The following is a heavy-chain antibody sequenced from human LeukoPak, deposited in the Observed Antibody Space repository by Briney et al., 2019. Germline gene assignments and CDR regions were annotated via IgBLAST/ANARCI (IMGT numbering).Heavy chain of an antibody. V-gene: IGHV4-34*01. CDR1: GGSFSGYY. CDR3: ARSNIMITFGGVIVEDYFDY. J-gene: IGHJ4*02. Sequence: PSETLSLTCAVYGGSFSGYYWSWIRQPPGKGLEWIGEINHSGGTNYNPSLKSRVTISVGTSKNQFSLKLSSVTAADTAVYYCARSNIMITFGGVIVEDYFDYWGQGTLVTVSS. D-gene: IGHD3-16*02. CDR2: INHSGGT.